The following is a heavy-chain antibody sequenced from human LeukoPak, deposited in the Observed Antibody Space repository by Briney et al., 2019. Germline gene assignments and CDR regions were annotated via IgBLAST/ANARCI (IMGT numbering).Heavy chain of an antibody. CDR1: GGSISSGDYY. Sequence: SETLSLTCTVSGGSISSGDYYWSWIRQPPGKGLEWIGYIYYSGSTYYNPSLKSRVTISVDTSKNQFSLKLSSVTAADTAVYYCARVNGDYVYYYYYYMDVWGKGTTVTVSS. V-gene: IGHV4-30-4*08. D-gene: IGHD4-17*01. CDR2: IYYSGST. J-gene: IGHJ6*03. CDR3: ARVNGDYVYYYYYYMDV.